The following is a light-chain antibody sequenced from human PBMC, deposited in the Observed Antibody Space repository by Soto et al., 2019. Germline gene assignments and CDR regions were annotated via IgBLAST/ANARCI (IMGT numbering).Light chain of an antibody. CDR1: PSITKF. CDR2: AAA. Sequence: DIQMTQSPSSLSASVGDSVTITCRASPSITKFLNWFQQKTGKAPKVLIYAAASLQSGVTSRSSGSGPGTDVKLTNSGPQPEAGATDDGQPAYSTPWTGGRGTKVEGK. J-gene: IGKJ1*01. CDR3: QPAYSTPWT. V-gene: IGKV1-39*01.